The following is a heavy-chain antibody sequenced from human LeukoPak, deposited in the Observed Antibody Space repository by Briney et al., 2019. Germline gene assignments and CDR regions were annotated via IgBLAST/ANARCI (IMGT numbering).Heavy chain of an antibody. V-gene: IGHV3-66*02. Sequence: PGGSLRLSCAASGFTVSSNYMSWVRQAPGKGLEWVSVIYSGGSTYYAHSVKGRFTISRDNSKNTLYLQMNSLRAEDTAVYYCARRAYCGGDCYSGYFDYWGQGTLVTVSS. J-gene: IGHJ4*02. CDR1: GFTVSSNY. CDR2: IYSGGST. D-gene: IGHD2-21*01. CDR3: ARRAYCGGDCYSGYFDY.